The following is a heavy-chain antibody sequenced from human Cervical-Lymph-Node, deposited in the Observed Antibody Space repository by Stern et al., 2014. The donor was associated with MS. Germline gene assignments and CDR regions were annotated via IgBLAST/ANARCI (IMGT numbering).Heavy chain of an antibody. Sequence: QVTLRESGPTLVKPTQTVTLTCTLSGFSVATAGVGVGWIRQPPGKALEWLGLISWAEDKLYSPSLKNRLTIIKDTSKNQVVLTMTNVDPVDTATYYCAHSRVKYCRGGTCYSSLFDYWGQGTLVTVSS. CDR1: GFSVATAGVG. CDR2: ISWAEDK. J-gene: IGHJ4*02. CDR3: AHSRVKYCRGGTCYSSLFDY. D-gene: IGHD2-15*01. V-gene: IGHV2-5*02.